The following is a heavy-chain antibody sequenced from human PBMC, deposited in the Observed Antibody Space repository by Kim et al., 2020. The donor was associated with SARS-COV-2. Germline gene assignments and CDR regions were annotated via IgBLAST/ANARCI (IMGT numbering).Heavy chain of an antibody. V-gene: IGHV3-23*01. CDR3: ARAQWLNNYWY. CDR1: GFTFSIYA. D-gene: IGHD6-19*01. J-gene: IGHJ2*01. CDR2: IGGSADSTVYTAST. Sequence: GGSLRLSCAASGFTFSIYAMGWVRQAPGKGLEWVSTIGGSADSTVYTASTFYADSVKGRFTISRDDSERTFFLQMNSLRADDTALYYCARAQWLNNYWY.